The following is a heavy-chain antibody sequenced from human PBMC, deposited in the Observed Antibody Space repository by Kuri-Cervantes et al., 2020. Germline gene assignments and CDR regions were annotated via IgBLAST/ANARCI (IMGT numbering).Heavy chain of an antibody. CDR2: IKQDGSEK. CDR3: AKSPRVYYGDYPPDY. CDR1: GFTFSSYW. V-gene: IGHV3-7*03. Sequence: GESLKISCAASGFTFSSYWMSWVRQAPGKGLERVANIKQDGSEKYYVDSVKGRFTISRDNAKNSLYLQMNSLRAEDTAVYYCAKSPRVYYGDYPPDYWGQGTLVTVSS. J-gene: IGHJ4*02. D-gene: IGHD4-17*01.